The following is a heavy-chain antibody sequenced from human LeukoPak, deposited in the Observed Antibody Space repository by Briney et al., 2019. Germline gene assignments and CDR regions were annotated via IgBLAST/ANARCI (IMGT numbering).Heavy chain of an antibody. CDR3: AREGVSRDYDFWSGKGGGSWYNWFDP. V-gene: IGHV4-61*02. CDR2: ISSSGST. Sequence: SQTLSLTCTVSGGSITSGTYYWTWIRQPAGKGLEWIGRISSSGSTNYNPSLKSRVTISVDTPKNQFSLKLSSVTAADTAVYYCAREGVSRDYDFWSGKGGGSWYNWFDPWGQGTLVTVSS. D-gene: IGHD3-3*01. CDR1: GGSITSGTYY. J-gene: IGHJ5*02.